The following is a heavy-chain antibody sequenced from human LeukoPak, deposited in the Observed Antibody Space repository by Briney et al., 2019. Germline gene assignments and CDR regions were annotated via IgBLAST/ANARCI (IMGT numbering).Heavy chain of an antibody. CDR2: ISDSGGRI. CDR3: AKVLIWTYGSGNYYKGAFDI. D-gene: IGHD3-10*01. CDR1: GFTFNSYA. Sequence: GGSRRLSCAASGFTFNSYAMTWVRQAPGKGLEWVSVISDSGGRIYYADSVKGRFTISRDNSKNTLYLHMNSLRAEDTAVYYCAKVLIWTYGSGNYYKGAFDIWGQGTMVTVFS. V-gene: IGHV3-23*01. J-gene: IGHJ3*02.